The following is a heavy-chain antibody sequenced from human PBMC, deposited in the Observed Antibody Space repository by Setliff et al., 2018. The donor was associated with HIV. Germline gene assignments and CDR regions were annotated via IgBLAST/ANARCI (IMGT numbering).Heavy chain of an antibody. V-gene: IGHV4-39*01. CDR2: IYYGGDT. CDR3: GSHSPPYYSLPDYMHV. D-gene: IGHD3-10*01. J-gene: IGHJ6*03. Sequence: PSETLSLTCTVSGGSISRTNYYWSWIRQPPGKGLEWIGSIYYGGDTYYSSSLNSRVTISVDASKNQFSLKVNFVTAADTAVYYCGSHSPPYYSLPDYMHVWGTGTTVTVSS. CDR1: GGSISRTNYY.